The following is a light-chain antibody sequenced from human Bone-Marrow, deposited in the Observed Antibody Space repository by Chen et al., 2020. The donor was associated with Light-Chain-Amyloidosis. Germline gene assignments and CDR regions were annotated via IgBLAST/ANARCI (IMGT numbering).Light chain of an antibody. V-gene: IGLV1-47*01. CDR1: SSNIGSNY. J-gene: IGLJ1*01. Sequence: QSVLTQPPSASGTPGQRVTISCSGASSNIGSNYVYWYQHFPGAAPNLLIHRNNQRPSGRPIRCSAAKGGTSAVRGNRGRRSEDGGDYYGAAGDGSGGGYGYGTGTKVIVL. CDR3: AAGDGSGGGYG. CDR2: RNN.